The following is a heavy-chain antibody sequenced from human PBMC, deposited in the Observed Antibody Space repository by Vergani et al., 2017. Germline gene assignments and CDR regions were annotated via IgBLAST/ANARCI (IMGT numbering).Heavy chain of an antibody. Sequence: EVQLVESGGGLVKPGGSLRLSCVASGFTFSSYSMNWVRQAPGKGLEWVSSISSSSIYIYYADSVKGRFTISRDNAKNSLYLKMNSLRAEDTAVYYCARDLLGYCSSTSCLGHYYYYMDVWGKGTTVTVSS. J-gene: IGHJ6*03. V-gene: IGHV3-21*01. CDR2: ISSSSIYI. CDR1: GFTFSSYS. CDR3: ARDLLGYCSSTSCLGHYYYYMDV. D-gene: IGHD2-2*01.